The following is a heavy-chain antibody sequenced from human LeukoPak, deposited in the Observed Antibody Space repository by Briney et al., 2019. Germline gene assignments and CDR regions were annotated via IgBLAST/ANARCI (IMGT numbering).Heavy chain of an antibody. CDR2: IIPIFGTA. J-gene: IGHJ4*02. Sequence: GASVKVSCKASGGTFSSYAISWVRQAPGQGLEWMGGIIPIFGTANYAQKFQGRVTITADESTSTAYMELGSLRSEDTAVYYCARDGGSVASFDYWGQGTLVTVSS. D-gene: IGHD6-19*01. V-gene: IGHV1-69*13. CDR1: GGTFSSYA. CDR3: ARDGGSVASFDY.